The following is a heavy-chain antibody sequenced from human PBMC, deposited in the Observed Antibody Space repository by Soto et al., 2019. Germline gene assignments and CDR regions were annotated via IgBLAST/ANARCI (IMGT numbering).Heavy chain of an antibody. Sequence: AETLSLTCAVYGGGFSGDYWTGVRQPPGKGREWIGEINHSGTSNYNPSLKSRVTISVDTSKNQFSLKLSSVTAADTAIYYCARRTCGGDCYSVDYWGRGTLVTVSS. CDR3: ARRTCGGDCYSVDY. CDR2: INHSGTS. V-gene: IGHV4-34*01. D-gene: IGHD2-21*02. CDR1: GGGFSGDY. J-gene: IGHJ4*02.